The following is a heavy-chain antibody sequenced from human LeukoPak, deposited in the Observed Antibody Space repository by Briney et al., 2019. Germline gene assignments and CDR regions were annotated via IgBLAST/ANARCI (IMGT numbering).Heavy chain of an antibody. J-gene: IGHJ3*01. CDR1: GFTFSGHF. V-gene: IGHV3-72*01. D-gene: IGHD1-20*01. CDR2: IRKKPNSYTT. Sequence: GGSLRLSCAASGFTFSGHFMDWVRQAPGKGLEWVGRIRKKPNSYTTEYPSPVKGRFTISRDDSKNSLYLQINSLEAEDTGVYYCASVSAITGATDALDFWGQGAMVTVSS. CDR3: ASVSAITGATDALDF.